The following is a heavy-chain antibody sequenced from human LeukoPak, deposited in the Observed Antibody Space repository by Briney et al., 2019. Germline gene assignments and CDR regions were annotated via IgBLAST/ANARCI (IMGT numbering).Heavy chain of an antibody. CDR2: INPSGGST. Sequence: ASVKVSCKASGYTFTSYYMHWVRQAPGQGLEWMGIINPSGGSTSYAQKFQGRVTMTRDTSTSTVYMELSSLRSEDTAVYYCARDSGVGFGELQDAFDIWGQGTMVTVSS. CDR3: ARDSGVGFGELQDAFDI. V-gene: IGHV1-46*01. D-gene: IGHD3-10*01. J-gene: IGHJ3*02. CDR1: GYTFTSYY.